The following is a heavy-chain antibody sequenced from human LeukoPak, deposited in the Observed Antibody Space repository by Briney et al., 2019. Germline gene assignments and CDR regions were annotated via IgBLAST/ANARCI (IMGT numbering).Heavy chain of an antibody. CDR2: IYYSGST. Sequence: PSQTLSLTCTVSGGSISSGGYYWSWIRQHPGKGLEWIGYIYYSGSTYYNPSLKSRVTISVDTSKNQFSLKLSSVTAADTAVYYCARSYGDYRPGRHPHWYFDLWGRGTLVNVSS. D-gene: IGHD4-17*01. J-gene: IGHJ2*01. CDR1: GGSISSGGYY. CDR3: ARSYGDYRPGRHPHWYFDL. V-gene: IGHV4-31*03.